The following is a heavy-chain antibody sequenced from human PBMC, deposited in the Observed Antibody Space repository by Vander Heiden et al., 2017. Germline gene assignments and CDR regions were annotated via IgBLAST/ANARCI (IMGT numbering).Heavy chain of an antibody. CDR1: GFTFTSYA. CDR3: ANAEQWLPLDWYFDL. Sequence: EVQLLESGGGLVQPGGSLRLSCAASGFTFTSYAMIWVRQAPGKGLEWVSAISGSGGSTYYADSVKGRFTISRDNSKNTLYLQMNSLRAEDTAVYYCANAEQWLPLDWYFDLWGRGTLVTVSS. D-gene: IGHD6-19*01. CDR2: ISGSGGST. J-gene: IGHJ2*01. V-gene: IGHV3-23*01.